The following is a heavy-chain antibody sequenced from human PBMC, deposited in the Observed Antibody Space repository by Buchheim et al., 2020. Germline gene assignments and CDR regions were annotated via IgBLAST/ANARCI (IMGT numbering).Heavy chain of an antibody. CDR1: AGSISSCDYY. CDR3: AREYDSSGYYDY. D-gene: IGHD3-22*01. J-gene: IGHJ4*02. Sequence: QVQLQESGPGLVKPSQTLSLTCTVSAGSISSCDYYWSWIRQPPAKGLEWYGYIYYSGTPYYNPSLKSRVTISIDTSNNHFSLKLSSVIAADTAVYYCAREYDSSGYYDYWGQGTL. V-gene: IGHV4-30-4*01. CDR2: IYYSGTP.